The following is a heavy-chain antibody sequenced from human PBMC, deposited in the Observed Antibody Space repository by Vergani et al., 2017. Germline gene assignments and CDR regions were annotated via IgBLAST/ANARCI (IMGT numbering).Heavy chain of an antibody. Sequence: QVQLQESGPGLVKPSQTLSLTCTVSGGSISSGGYYWSWIRQHPGKGLEWIGYIYYSGSTYYNPSLKSRVTISVDTSKNQFSLKLSSVTAADTAVYYCARVPWGYCSSTSCYTFDCWGQGTLVTVSS. J-gene: IGHJ4*02. CDR1: GGSISSGGYY. CDR3: ARVPWGYCSSTSCYTFDC. D-gene: IGHD2-2*02. CDR2: IYYSGST. V-gene: IGHV4-31*03.